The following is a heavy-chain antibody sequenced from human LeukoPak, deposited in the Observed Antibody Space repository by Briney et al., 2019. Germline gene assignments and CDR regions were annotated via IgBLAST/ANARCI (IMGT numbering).Heavy chain of an antibody. CDR1: GGSISSYY. J-gene: IGHJ4*02. CDR3: ARTGGYSSPLGF. D-gene: IGHD4-11*01. V-gene: IGHV4-59*13. Sequence: SETLSLTCTVSGGSISSYYWSWIRQPPGKGLKWIGYISYSGSTNYNPSLKSRVTISVDTSKNQFSLKLTSVTAADTATYYCARTGGYSSPLGFWGQGTLVTVSS. CDR2: ISYSGST.